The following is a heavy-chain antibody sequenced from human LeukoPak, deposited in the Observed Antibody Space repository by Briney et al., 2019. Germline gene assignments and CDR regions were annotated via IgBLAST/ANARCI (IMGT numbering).Heavy chain of an antibody. D-gene: IGHD3-10*01. J-gene: IGHJ3*02. Sequence: ASVKVSCKASGYIFTIYYMHWVRQAPGQGLEWMGSINPSDGSTSYAQKFQGRVTMTRDTSTSTAYMELSSLRSEDTAVYYCARERVSLLWFGELLFDIWGQVTMVTVSS. CDR3: ARERVSLLWFGELLFDI. CDR1: GYIFTIYY. V-gene: IGHV1-46*01. CDR2: INPSDGST.